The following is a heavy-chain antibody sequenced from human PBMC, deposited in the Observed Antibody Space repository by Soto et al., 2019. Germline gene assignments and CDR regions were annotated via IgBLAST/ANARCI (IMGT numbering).Heavy chain of an antibody. CDR2: ISPGSRYP. D-gene: IGHD2-15*01. V-gene: IGHV3-11*06. CDR3: VRGGGGGLFDP. CDR1: GFTFGDSY. J-gene: IGHJ5*02. Sequence: GSLRLNCAGSGFTFGDSYMSWIRQAPGKGLEWLSYISPGSRYPAYADSVKGRFTISRDNAKRSLYLQMMSLTAEDTAIYYCVRGGGGGLFDPWGQGTMVTVSS.